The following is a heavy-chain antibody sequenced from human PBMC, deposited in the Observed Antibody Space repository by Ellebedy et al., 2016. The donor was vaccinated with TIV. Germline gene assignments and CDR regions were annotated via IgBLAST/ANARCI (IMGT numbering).Heavy chain of an antibody. CDR3: ARIMYYYDSSGYTTLDY. J-gene: IGHJ4*02. CDR2: IFWNDDE. V-gene: IGHV2-5*01. Sequence: SGPTLVKPTQTLTLTCTFSGFSLTTIGVGVGWIRQPPGKALECLALIFWNDDERYSPSLKSRLTITKDTSKSQVVLTMTNMDPVDTATYYCARIMYYYDSSGYTTLDYWGQGTLVTVSS. D-gene: IGHD3-22*01. CDR1: GFSLTTIGVG.